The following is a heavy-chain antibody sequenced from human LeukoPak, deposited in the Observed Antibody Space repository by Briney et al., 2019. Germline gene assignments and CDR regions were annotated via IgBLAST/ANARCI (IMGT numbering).Heavy chain of an antibody. J-gene: IGHJ4*02. CDR2: IYYSGST. CDR1: GGSISSSSYY. V-gene: IGHV4-39*07. CDR3: ARLRRSKYYFDY. D-gene: IGHD3-3*01. Sequence: SETLSLTCTVSGGSISSSSYYWGWIRQPPGKGLEWIGSIYYSGSTNYNPSLKSRVTISVDKSKNQFSLKLSSVTAADTAVYYCARLRRSKYYFDYWGQGTLVTVSS.